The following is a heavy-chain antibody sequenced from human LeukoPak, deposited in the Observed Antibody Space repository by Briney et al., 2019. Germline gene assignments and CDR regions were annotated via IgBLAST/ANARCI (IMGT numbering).Heavy chain of an antibody. Sequence: GGSLRLSCSASGFTFSTCAMHWVRQAPGKGLEYVSGTSSNGGSTYYADSMKDRFTISRDNSKNTLYLQMSSLRTEDTAVYYCAKSRVVVDSFDIWGQGTMVTVSS. J-gene: IGHJ3*02. CDR2: TSSNGGST. CDR1: GFTFSTCA. V-gene: IGHV3-64D*09. D-gene: IGHD2-2*01. CDR3: AKSRVVVDSFDI.